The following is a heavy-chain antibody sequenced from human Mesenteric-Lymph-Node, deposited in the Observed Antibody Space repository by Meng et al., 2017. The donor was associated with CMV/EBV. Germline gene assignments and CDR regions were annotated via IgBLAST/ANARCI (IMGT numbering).Heavy chain of an antibody. CDR2: IYYSGST. CDR1: GGSISSSSYY. V-gene: IGHV4-39*07. J-gene: IGHJ4*02. Sequence: SETLSLTCTVSGGSISSSSYYWGWIRQPPGKGLEWIGSIYYSGSTYYNPSLKSRVTISVDTSKNQFSLKLSSVTAADTALYYCAREGHYGDYVDYWGQGTLVTVSS. CDR3: AREGHYGDYVDY. D-gene: IGHD4-17*01.